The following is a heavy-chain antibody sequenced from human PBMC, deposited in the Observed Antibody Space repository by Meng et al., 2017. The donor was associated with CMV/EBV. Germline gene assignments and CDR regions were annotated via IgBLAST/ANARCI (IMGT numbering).Heavy chain of an antibody. CDR2: IRTTREGGTT. CDR3: STDGS. J-gene: IGHJ5*02. CDR1: SFIVNDGW. V-gene: IGHV3-15*07. Sequence: SLRLSCGASSFIVNDGWVNWDRQAPGKGLEWVGRIRTTREGGTTDYAATVEGRFSISRDDSKNTVYLHMNNLNSDDTAVYFCSTDGSWGQGTLVTVSS. D-gene: IGHD6-25*01.